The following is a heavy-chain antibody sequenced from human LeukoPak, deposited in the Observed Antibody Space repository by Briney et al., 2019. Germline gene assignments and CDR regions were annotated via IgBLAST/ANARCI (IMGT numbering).Heavy chain of an antibody. CDR2: ISSSSSYI. CDR3: ARDHREVAGLFDY. D-gene: IGHD6-19*01. CDR1: GFTFSSYS. V-gene: IGHV3-21*01. J-gene: IGHJ4*02. Sequence: GGSLRLSCAASGFTFSSYSMNWVRQAPGKGLKWVSSISSSSSYIYYADSVKGRFTISRDNAKNSLYLQMNSLRAEDTAVYYCARDHREVAGLFDYWGQGTLVTVSS.